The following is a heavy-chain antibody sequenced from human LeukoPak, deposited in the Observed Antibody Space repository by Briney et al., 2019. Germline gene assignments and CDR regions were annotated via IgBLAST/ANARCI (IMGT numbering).Heavy chain of an antibody. CDR1: GFTFGKYW. CDR3: ARDQYDTWSRRGNFDS. D-gene: IGHD3-3*01. CDR2: IKLDGSEK. V-gene: IGHV3-7*03. J-gene: IGHJ4*02. Sequence: GGSLRLSCVASGFTFGKYWMSWVRQAPGKGLEWVANIKLDGSEKNYEDSVKGRFTISRDNTKNSLYLQMNSLRAEDTAVFYCARDQYDTWSRRGNFDSWGQGTLVIVSS.